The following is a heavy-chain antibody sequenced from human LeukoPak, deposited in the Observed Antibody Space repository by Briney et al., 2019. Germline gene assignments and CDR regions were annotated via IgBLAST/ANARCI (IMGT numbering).Heavy chain of an antibody. J-gene: IGHJ3*02. CDR2: IYYSGST. Sequence: PSETLSLTCAVYGGSFSGYYWSWIRQPPGKGLEWIGYIYYSGSTNYNPSLKSRVTISVDTSKNQFSLKLSSVTAADAAVYYCARGGQQWLVRFAFDIWGQGTMVTVSS. CDR3: ARGGQQWLVRFAFDI. CDR1: GGSFSGYY. V-gene: IGHV4-59*01. D-gene: IGHD6-19*01.